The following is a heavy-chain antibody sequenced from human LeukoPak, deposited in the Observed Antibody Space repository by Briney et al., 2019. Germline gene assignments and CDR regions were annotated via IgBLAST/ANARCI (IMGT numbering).Heavy chain of an antibody. CDR3: ARGTNYFGSGDY. Sequence: SETLSLTCTVSGGSVTSGTYYWRWLRQPPGEGLEWIGYIYYTGNASYNPSLKSRITMSVDTSRNQFSLRLISVTAADTAVYYCARGTNYFGSGDYWGQGALVTVSS. J-gene: IGHJ4*02. CDR1: GGSVTSGTYY. CDR2: IYYTGNA. D-gene: IGHD3-10*01. V-gene: IGHV4-61*01.